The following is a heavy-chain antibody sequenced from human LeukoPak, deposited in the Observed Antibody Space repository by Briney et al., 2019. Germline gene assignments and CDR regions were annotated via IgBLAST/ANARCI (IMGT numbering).Heavy chain of an antibody. Sequence: PGGSLRLSCAASGFTFSSYTMHWIRQAPGKGLEWVSSISGSNSYIFYADSVKGRLTVSRDNAKDSLYLQMNSLRAEDTAVYYCARALTRLTYEGYWGQGTLVTVSS. CDR1: GFTFSSYT. J-gene: IGHJ4*02. CDR2: ISGSNSYI. CDR3: ARALTRLTYEGY. V-gene: IGHV3-21*01. D-gene: IGHD1-1*01.